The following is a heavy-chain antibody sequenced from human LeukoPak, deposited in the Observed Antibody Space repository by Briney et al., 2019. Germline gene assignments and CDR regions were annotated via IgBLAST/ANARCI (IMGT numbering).Heavy chain of an antibody. CDR1: GYSFTSYW. CDR3: ARHLGYCSSTSCPRAWFDP. V-gene: IGHV5-51*01. Sequence: GESLKISCKGSGYSFTSYWIGWVRQMPGKGLEWMGIIYPGDSDTRYSPSFQGQVTISADKSISTAYLQWSNLKASDTAMYYCARHLGYCSSTSCPRAWFDPWGQGTLVTVSS. D-gene: IGHD2-2*01. J-gene: IGHJ5*02. CDR2: IYPGDSDT.